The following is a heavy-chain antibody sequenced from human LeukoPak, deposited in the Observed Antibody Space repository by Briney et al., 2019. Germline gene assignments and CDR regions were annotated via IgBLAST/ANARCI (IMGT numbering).Heavy chain of an antibody. J-gene: IGHJ6*03. CDR1: GGSISSGDYY. Sequence: PSETLSLTCTVSGGSISSGDYYWSWIRQPPGKGLEWIGYIYYSGSTYYNPSLKSRVTISVDTSKNQFSLKLSSVTAADTAVYYCARIAVAGDYYYYYMDVWGKGTTVTVSS. V-gene: IGHV4-30-4*08. D-gene: IGHD6-19*01. CDR2: IYYSGST. CDR3: ARIAVAGDYYYYYMDV.